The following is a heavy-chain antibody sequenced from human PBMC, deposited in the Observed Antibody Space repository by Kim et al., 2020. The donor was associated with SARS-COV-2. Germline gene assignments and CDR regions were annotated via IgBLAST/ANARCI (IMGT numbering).Heavy chain of an antibody. CDR1: GFTFGDYA. V-gene: IGHV3-9*01. CDR2: ISWNSGSI. Sequence: GGSLRLSCAASGFTFGDYAMHWVRQAPGKGLEWVSGISWNSGSIGYADSVKGRFTISRDNAKNSLYLQMNSLRAEDTALYYCAKRGPGVGATMFDYWGQGTLVTVSS. D-gene: IGHD1-26*01. CDR3: AKRGPGVGATMFDY. J-gene: IGHJ4*02.